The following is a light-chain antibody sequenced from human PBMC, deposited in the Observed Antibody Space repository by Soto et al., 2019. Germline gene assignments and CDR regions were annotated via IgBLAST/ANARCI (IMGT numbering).Light chain of an antibody. J-gene: IGKJ2*01. CDR2: KAS. Sequence: DIQMTQSPSTLSASVGDRVTIPCRASQSISDWLAWYQQRSGKAPKLLIYKASSLQSGVPPRFSGSGSGTEFTLTISSLQPDDFATYYCQQYNRFPYTFGQGTKLEIK. CDR1: QSISDW. CDR3: QQYNRFPYT. V-gene: IGKV1-5*03.